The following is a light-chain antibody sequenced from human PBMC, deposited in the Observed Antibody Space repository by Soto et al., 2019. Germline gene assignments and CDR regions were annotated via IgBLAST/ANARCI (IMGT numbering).Light chain of an antibody. CDR1: SGHSSYA. CDR3: QTWGTGIQV. Sequence: QSVLTQSPSASASLGASVKLTCTLSSGHSSYAIAWHRQQPEKGPRFLMRLNNDGSHTKGDGIPDRFSGSSSGAECYLTISSLQSEDEADYYCQTWGTGIQVFGGGTKLTVL. CDR2: LNNDGSH. J-gene: IGLJ3*02. V-gene: IGLV4-69*01.